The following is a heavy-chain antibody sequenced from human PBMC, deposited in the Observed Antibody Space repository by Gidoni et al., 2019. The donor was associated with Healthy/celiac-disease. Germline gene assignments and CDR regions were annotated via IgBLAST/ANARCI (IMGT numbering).Heavy chain of an antibody. J-gene: IGHJ6*02. D-gene: IGHD5-18*01. CDR3: ARAGESLGYSYGSPSLYYYGMDV. CDR2: ISSNGGST. V-gene: IGHV3-64*01. CDR1: GFAFSSYA. Sequence: EVQLVESGGGLVQPGGSLRLSCAASGFAFSSYAMHWVRPAPGKGLGYVSAISSNGGSTYYANSVKGRCTISRDNSKNTLYLQMGSLRAEDMAVYYCARAGESLGYSYGSPSLYYYGMDVWGQGTTVTVSS.